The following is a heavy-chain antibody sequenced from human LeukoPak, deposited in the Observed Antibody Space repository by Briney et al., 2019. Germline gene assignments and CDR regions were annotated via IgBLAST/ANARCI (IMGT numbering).Heavy chain of an antibody. V-gene: IGHV4-59*12. CDR3: ARGDAFDI. Sequence: ETLSLTCTVSGGSISSYYWSWIRQPPGKGLEWIGYIYYSGSTNYNPSLKSRVTISVDTSKNQFSLNLNSVTAADTAVYYCARGDAFDIWGQGTMVTVSS. CDR2: IYYSGST. J-gene: IGHJ3*02. CDR1: GGSISSYY.